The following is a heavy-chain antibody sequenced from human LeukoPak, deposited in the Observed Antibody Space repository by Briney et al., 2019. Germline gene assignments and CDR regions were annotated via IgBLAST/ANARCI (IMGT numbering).Heavy chain of an antibody. CDR2: ISNRGSTI. CDR1: GITFSSFE. J-gene: IGHJ4*02. V-gene: IGHV3-48*03. Sequence: GGSLRLSCAASGITFSSFEMNWVRQAPGKGLEWVSYISNRGSTIYYADSVRGRFTISRDNAKNSVYLQMDSLRAEDTAVYYCASRPPPRRGPFEYWGQGALVTVSS. CDR3: ASRPPPRRGPFEY.